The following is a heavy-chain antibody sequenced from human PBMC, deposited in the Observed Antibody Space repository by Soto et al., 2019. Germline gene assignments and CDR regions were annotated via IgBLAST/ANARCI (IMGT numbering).Heavy chain of an antibody. Sequence: PGGSLRLSCAASGFTFTSYAMSWVRQAPGKGLEWVSTISGSGDSTYYADSVKGRFTVSRDNSKNTLYLQMNSLRAEDTAVYYCARTFYFDNSVYFYFDYWGPGTLVTVSS. J-gene: IGHJ4*02. CDR2: ISGSGDST. D-gene: IGHD3-22*01. V-gene: IGHV3-23*01. CDR3: ARTFYFDNSVYFYFDY. CDR1: GFTFTSYA.